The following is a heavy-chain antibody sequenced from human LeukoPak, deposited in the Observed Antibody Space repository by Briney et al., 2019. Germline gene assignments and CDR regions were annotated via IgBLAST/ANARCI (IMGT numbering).Heavy chain of an antibody. Sequence: GASVKVSCKASGYTFTGYYMHWVRQAPGQGLEWMGIINPSGGSTSYAQKFQGRVTMTRDTSTSTVYMELSSLRSEDTAVYYCARRGTYGDYPYYYYYMDVWGKGTTVTISS. CDR2: INPSGGST. CDR3: ARRGTYGDYPYYYYYMDV. CDR1: GYTFTGYY. J-gene: IGHJ6*03. V-gene: IGHV1-46*01. D-gene: IGHD4-17*01.